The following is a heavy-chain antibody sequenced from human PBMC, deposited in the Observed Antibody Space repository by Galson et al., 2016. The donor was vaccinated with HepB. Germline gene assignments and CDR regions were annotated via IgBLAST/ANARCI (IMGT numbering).Heavy chain of an antibody. CDR3: VKARQTTRLRLGEFAFGGLES. CDR2: ISSKAGSI. V-gene: IGHV3-23*01. D-gene: IGHD3-16*01. J-gene: IGHJ4*02. Sequence: SLRLSCAASGINFNTFAMTWVRQAPGKGLEWVSVISSKAGSIYYSDSVKGRFTVSRDNARNTVYLQMERLRVEDTALYHCVKARQTTRLRLGEFAFGGLESWGRGALVTVSA. CDR1: GINFNTFA.